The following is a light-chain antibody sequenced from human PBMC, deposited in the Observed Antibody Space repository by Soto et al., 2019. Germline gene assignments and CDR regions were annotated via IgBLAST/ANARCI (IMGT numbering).Light chain of an antibody. CDR2: KAS. CDR3: QQYNVYWT. Sequence: DIQMTQSPNTLSASVGDRVTITCRASQSINIWLAWYQQKPGRAPKLLIYKASTLESGVPSRFSGSGSGTEFTLTICSLQPDDFATYYCQQYNVYWTFGQGTKVDI. CDR1: QSINIW. J-gene: IGKJ1*01. V-gene: IGKV1-5*03.